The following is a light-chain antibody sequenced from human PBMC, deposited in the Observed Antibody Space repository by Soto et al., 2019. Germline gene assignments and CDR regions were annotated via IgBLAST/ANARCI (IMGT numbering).Light chain of an antibody. CDR3: QQRSNWPST. CDR2: DVS. V-gene: IGKV3-11*01. Sequence: EIVLTQSPATLSLSPGERAALSCRASQSVSSYLSGYQQKPGQAPRLLIYDVSNRATGIPARFSGSGSGTDFTLTISSLEPEDFAVYYCQQRSNWPSTFGGGTKVEIK. CDR1: QSVSSY. J-gene: IGKJ4*01.